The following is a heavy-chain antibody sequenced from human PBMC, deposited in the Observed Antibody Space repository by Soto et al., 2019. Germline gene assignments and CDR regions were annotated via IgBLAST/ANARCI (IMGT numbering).Heavy chain of an antibody. Sequence: KASETLSLTCTVSGASISSSNYYWDGIRQPPRKGLEWIGSIYSSGSTYYNPSLKSRVTLSVDTSKNQCSLRLNSVTAADTAVYYCATPRYNSGRDYWGPGTLVTVSS. CDR3: ATPRYNSGRDY. CDR2: IYSSGST. J-gene: IGHJ4*02. V-gene: IGHV4-39*01. D-gene: IGHD6-19*01. CDR1: GASISSSNYY.